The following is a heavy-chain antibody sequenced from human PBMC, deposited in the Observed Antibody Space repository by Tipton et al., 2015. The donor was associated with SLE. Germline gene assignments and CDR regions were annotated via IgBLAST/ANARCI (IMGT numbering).Heavy chain of an antibody. V-gene: IGHV3-NL1*01. CDR3: AKDEGQYLENWYFDL. CDR1: GFTFSAYT. D-gene: IGHD2/OR15-2a*01. Sequence: QVQLVQSGGGVVQPGRSLRLSCAASGFTFSAYTMHWVRQAPGKGLDWVSVIYGGGSTYYAASAKGRFTLSRDNSKNTLYLQMNGLRAEETAVYYCAKDEGQYLENWYFDLWGRGTLVTVSS. J-gene: IGHJ2*01. CDR2: IYGGGST.